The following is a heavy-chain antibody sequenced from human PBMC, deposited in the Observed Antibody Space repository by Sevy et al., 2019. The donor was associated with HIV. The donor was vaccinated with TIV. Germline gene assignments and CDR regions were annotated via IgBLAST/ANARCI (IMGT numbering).Heavy chain of an antibody. Sequence: GGSLRLSCAASVFTFSSYGMHWVRQAPGKGLEWVAVIWYDGSNKYYADSVKGRFTISRDNSKNTLYLQMNSLRAEDTAVYYCARSGEAVGYYYYGMDVWGQGTTVTVSS. CDR2: IWYDGSNK. CDR3: ARSGEAVGYYYYGMDV. V-gene: IGHV3-33*01. D-gene: IGHD6-19*01. J-gene: IGHJ6*02. CDR1: VFTFSSYG.